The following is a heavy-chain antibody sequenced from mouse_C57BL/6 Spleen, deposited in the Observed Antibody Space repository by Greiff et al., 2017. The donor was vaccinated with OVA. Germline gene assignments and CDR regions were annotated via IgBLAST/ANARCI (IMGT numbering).Heavy chain of an antibody. V-gene: IGHV1-61*01. CDR2: IYPSDSET. D-gene: IGHD1-1*01. CDR1: GYAFSSYW. Sequence: LVESGAELVKPGASVKISCKASGYAFSSYWMNWVKQRPGQGLEWIGNIYPSDSETHYNQKFKDKATLTVDKSSSTAYMQLSSLTSEDSAVYYCARSTTVDYFDVWGTGTTVTVSS. CDR3: ARSTTVDYFDV. J-gene: IGHJ1*03.